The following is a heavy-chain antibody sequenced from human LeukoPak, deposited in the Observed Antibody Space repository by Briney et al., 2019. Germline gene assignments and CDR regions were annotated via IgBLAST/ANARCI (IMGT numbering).Heavy chain of an antibody. V-gene: IGHV3-21*01. D-gene: IGHD3-10*01. CDR3: ASGSDPDYYFDY. CDR1: GFTFSSYS. CDR2: ISSSSIYI. J-gene: IGHJ4*02. Sequence: PGGSLRLSCAVSGFTFSSYSMNWVRQARGKGLEWVSSISSSSIYIYYADSVTGRFTISRDNTKNSLYLQMNSLSAGDTAVYYCASGSDPDYYFDYWGQGTLVTVSS.